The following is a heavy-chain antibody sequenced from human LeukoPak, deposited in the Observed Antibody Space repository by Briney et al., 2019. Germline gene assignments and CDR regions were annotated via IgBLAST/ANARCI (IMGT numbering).Heavy chain of an antibody. J-gene: IGHJ5*02. V-gene: IGHV3-38-3*01. D-gene: IGHD4-17*01. CDR1: GFTVSSNE. Sequence: PGGSLRLSCAASGFTVSSNEMSWVRQAPGKGLEWVSSISGGSTHYADSRKGRFTNSRDNSKNPLHLQMNRLRAEERENRTVTSQEGTAGWGYPFDPWGQGTLVADSS. CDR2: ISGGST. CDR3: TSQEGTAGWGYPFDP.